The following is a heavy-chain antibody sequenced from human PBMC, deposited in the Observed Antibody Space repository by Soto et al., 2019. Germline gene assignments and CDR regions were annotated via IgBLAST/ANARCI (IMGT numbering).Heavy chain of an antibody. CDR2: IKRTSDGGTT. J-gene: IGHJ6*02. D-gene: IGHD1-26*01. V-gene: IGHV3-15*07. CDR1: ALTYVNAW. Sequence: EVQLVESGGGLVEPGGSLRLSCTASALTYVNAWMNWVRQAPGKGLEWVGRIKRTSDGGTTDYAAPVKGRFTISKDDSKNTVYLQMNSLRSEDTALYYCTADRAYTTDYGIDVWGQGTTVTVSS. CDR3: TADRAYTTDYGIDV.